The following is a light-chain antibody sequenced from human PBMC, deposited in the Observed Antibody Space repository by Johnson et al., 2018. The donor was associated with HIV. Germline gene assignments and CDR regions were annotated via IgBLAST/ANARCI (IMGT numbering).Light chain of an antibody. V-gene: IGLV1-51*01. J-gene: IGLJ1*01. Sequence: QSLLTQPPSVSAAPGQKVTISCSGSSSNIGNNYVSWYQQLPGTAPKLLIYDNNKRPSGIPDRFSGSKSGTSATLGITGLQTGDEDDYYCGTWDSSLGGVFGTGTRVTVL. CDR2: DNN. CDR1: SSNIGNNY. CDR3: GTWDSSLGGV.